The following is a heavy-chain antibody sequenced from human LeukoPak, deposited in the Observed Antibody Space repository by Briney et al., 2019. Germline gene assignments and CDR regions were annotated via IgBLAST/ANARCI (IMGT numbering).Heavy chain of an antibody. CDR2: IYYSGST. V-gene: IGHV4-59*01. CDR1: GGSISSYY. J-gene: IGHJ5*02. Sequence: SETLSLTCTVSGGSISSYYWSWIRQPPGKGLEWIGYIYYSGSTNYNPSLKSRVTISVDTSKNQFSLKLSSVTAADTAVYYCAGGGGPDYYYDSSGPRIWFDPWGQGTLVTVSS. D-gene: IGHD3-22*01. CDR3: AGGGGPDYYYDSSGPRIWFDP.